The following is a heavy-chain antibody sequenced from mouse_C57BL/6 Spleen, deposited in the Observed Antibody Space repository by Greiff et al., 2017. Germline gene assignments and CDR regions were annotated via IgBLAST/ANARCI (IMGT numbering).Heavy chain of an antibody. CDR2: IYPGDGDT. Sequence: VQLQQSGPELVKPGASVKISCKASGYAFSSSWMNWVKQRPGKGLAWIGRIYPGDGDTNYNGKFKGKATLTADKSSSTAYMQLSSLTSEDSAVYLCASYCNYQRFYYFDYWGQGTTLTVSS. CDR3: ASYCNYQRFYYFDY. J-gene: IGHJ2*01. CDR1: GYAFSSSW. V-gene: IGHV1-82*01. D-gene: IGHD2-1*01.